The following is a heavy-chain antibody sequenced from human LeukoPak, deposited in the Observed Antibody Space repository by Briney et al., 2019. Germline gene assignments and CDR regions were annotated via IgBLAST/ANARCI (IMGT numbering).Heavy chain of an antibody. V-gene: IGHV3-73*01. Sequence: GGSLRLSCAASGFTFSGSAMHWVRQASRKGLEWVGRIRSKANSYATAYAASVKGGFTISRDDSKNTAYLQMNSLKTEDTAVYYCTRDGAYYDFWSGSIDAFDIWGQGTMVTVSS. J-gene: IGHJ3*02. CDR2: IRSKANSYAT. CDR3: TRDGAYYDFWSGSIDAFDI. CDR1: GFTFSGSA. D-gene: IGHD3-3*01.